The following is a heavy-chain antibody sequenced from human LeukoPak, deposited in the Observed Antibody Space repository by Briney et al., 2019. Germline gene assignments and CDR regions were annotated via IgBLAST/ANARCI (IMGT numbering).Heavy chain of an antibody. CDR3: ANGGDDYDFWSGLSSWFDP. CDR1: GGTFSSYA. Sequence: SVKVSCKASGGTFSSYAISWVRQAPGQGLEWMGGIIPIFGTANYAQRFQGRVTITTDESTSTAYMELSSLRSEDTAVYYCANGGDDYDFWSGLSSWFDPWGQGTLVTVSS. D-gene: IGHD3-3*01. J-gene: IGHJ5*02. V-gene: IGHV1-69*05. CDR2: IIPIFGTA.